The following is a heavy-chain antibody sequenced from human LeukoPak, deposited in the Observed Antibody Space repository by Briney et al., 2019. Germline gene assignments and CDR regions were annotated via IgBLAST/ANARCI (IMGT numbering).Heavy chain of an antibody. Sequence: ASVKVSCKASGYTFTGYYMHWVRQAPGQGLEWMGWINPNSGGTNYAQKFQGRVTMTRDTSISTAYMELSRLRSDDTAVYYCARDSSPVKSYDSSGYYPGALGYWGQGTLVTVSS. D-gene: IGHD3-22*01. J-gene: IGHJ4*02. V-gene: IGHV1-2*02. CDR1: GYTFTGYY. CDR2: INPNSGGT. CDR3: ARDSSPVKSYDSSGYYPGALGY.